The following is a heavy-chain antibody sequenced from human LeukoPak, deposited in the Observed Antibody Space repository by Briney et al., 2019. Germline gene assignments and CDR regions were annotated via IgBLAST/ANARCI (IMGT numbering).Heavy chain of an antibody. V-gene: IGHV4-31*03. D-gene: IGHD4-11*01. CDR1: GGSLSSGGSY. Sequence: LQTPSLTSTVSGGSLSSGGSYSRCISPHPGNGLEWSGYIFYSGSTYYNPSLKRRVTISVDTSKNQFSLKLSSVTAADTAVYYCARALQQDYYYGMDVWGQGTTVTVSS. CDR2: IFYSGST. CDR3: ARALQQDYYYGMDV. J-gene: IGHJ6*02.